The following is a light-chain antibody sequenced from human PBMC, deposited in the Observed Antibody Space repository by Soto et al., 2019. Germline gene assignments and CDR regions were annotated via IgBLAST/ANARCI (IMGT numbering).Light chain of an antibody. CDR3: QQYQNSPRT. CDR1: QSVGGSS. CDR2: DTS. V-gene: IGKV3-20*01. J-gene: IGKJ1*01. Sequence: ETVLTQSPGTLSLSPGERATVSCRASQSVGGSSLAWYQQRPGQAPRLLIYDTSKRATGIPDRFSGSGSGTDFTLTISRLGPEDFAVYYCQQYQNSPRTFGQGTKVDI.